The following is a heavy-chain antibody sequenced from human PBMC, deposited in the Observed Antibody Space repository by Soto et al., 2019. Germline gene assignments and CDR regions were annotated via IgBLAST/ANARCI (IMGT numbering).Heavy chain of an antibody. CDR2: VTSSPSSM. V-gene: IGHV3-21*01. CDR3: AREADFASSGYVLDY. D-gene: IGHD3-22*01. Sequence: GGSLRLSCAASGFTFGGFSMNWVHQAPGKGLEWVSSVTSSPSSMFYADSVKGRFTISRDDAKDSLFLQMNSLRADDTAVYYCAREADFASSGYVLDYWGLGTLVTVSS. J-gene: IGHJ4*02. CDR1: GFTFGGFS.